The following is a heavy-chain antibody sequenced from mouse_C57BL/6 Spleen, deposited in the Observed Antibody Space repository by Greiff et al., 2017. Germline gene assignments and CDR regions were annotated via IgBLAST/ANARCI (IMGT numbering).Heavy chain of an antibody. D-gene: IGHD4-1*02. CDR2: INPNNGGT. V-gene: IGHV1-26*01. Sequence: EVQLMESGPELVKPGASVKISCKASGYTFTDYYMNWVKQSPGKSLEWIGDINPNNGGTSYNQKCKGKATLTADKSSSTAYMELRSLTSEASAVYNCARRQLFFFDYWGQGTTLTVSS. J-gene: IGHJ2*01. CDR3: ARRQLFFFDY. CDR1: GYTFTDYY.